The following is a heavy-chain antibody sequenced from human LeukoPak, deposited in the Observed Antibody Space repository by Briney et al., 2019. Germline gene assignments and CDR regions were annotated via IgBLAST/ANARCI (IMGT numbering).Heavy chain of an antibody. V-gene: IGHV3-7*01. D-gene: IGHD3-22*01. CDR3: TNYPDSSGYSDY. CDR2: INKDGSLK. J-gene: IGHJ4*02. Sequence: GGSLRLSCVTSGFTFSRYWLEWVRQPPGKGLEWVANINKDGSLKNNVDSVKGRFTISRDNAKNSLYLQMSTLRAEDTAVYYCTNYPDSSGYSDYWGQGTLLSVPS. CDR1: GFTFSRYW.